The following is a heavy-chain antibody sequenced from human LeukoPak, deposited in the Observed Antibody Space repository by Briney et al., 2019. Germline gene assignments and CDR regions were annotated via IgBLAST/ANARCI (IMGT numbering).Heavy chain of an antibody. V-gene: IGHV3-48*03. Sequence: GGSLRLSCAASGFTFSSYEMNWVRQAPGKALEWISYISISTNTIYYGDSVKGQFTISRDNAKNSLYLQMNSLRVEDTAVYYCARRTGGWFDPWGQGTLVTVSS. CDR1: GFTFSSYE. D-gene: IGHD1-14*01. CDR3: ARRTGGWFDP. J-gene: IGHJ5*02. CDR2: ISISTNTI.